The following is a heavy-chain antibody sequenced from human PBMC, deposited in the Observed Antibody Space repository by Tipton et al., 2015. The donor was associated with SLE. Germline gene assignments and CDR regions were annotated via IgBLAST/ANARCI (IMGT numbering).Heavy chain of an antibody. CDR1: GGSISSGDYY. CDR2: IYYSGST. J-gene: IGHJ3*02. V-gene: IGHV4-30-4*08. D-gene: IGHD3-16*01. CDR3: ARGGKLRAFDI. Sequence: TLSLTCTVSGGSISSGDYYWSWIRQPPGKGLEWIGYIYYSGSTYYNPSLKSRVTISVDTSKNQFSLKLSSVTAADTAVYYCARGGKLRAFDIWGQGTMVTVSS.